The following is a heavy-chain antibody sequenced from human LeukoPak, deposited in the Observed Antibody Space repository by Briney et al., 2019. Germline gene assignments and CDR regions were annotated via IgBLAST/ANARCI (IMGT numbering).Heavy chain of an antibody. CDR3: ARQPTGDFYVFDI. V-gene: IGHV4-39*01. CDR2: IYYSGNT. Sequence: PSETLSLTCAVSGGSISSSNYYWGWIRQSPGKGLEWIGNIYYSGNTYYNPSLKSRVTISVDTSKNQFSLKLSSVTAADTAVYYCARQPTGDFYVFDIRGQGTMVTVSS. D-gene: IGHD7-27*01. J-gene: IGHJ3*02. CDR1: GGSISSSNYY.